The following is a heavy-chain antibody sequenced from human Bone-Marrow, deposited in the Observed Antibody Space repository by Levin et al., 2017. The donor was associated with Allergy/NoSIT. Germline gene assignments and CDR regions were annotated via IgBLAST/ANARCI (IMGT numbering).Heavy chain of an antibody. V-gene: IGHV1-2*02. J-gene: IGHJ4*02. CDR3: ARGGSGSNDY. D-gene: IGHD1-26*01. CDR2: INPKRGDT. Sequence: ASVKVSCTISGYTFSDYYIHWVRQAPGQGLEWMGWINPKRGDTTFAQKFHGRVVLSRNTSISTAYMELGSLRSDDTALYYCARGGSGSNDYWGQGTLVTVSS. CDR1: GYTFSDYY.